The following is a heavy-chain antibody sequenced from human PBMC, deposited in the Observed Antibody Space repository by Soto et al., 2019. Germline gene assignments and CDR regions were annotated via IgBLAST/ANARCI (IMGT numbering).Heavy chain of an antibody. CDR3: ARDGGPYTSSWYGD. J-gene: IGHJ4*02. CDR2: IWYDGRNI. V-gene: IGHV3-33*01. Sequence: QVPLVESGGGVVRPGRSMRLSWAASGFNLSSYGMHWVRQAQGKGLEWVSGIWYDGRNIHFADSVKGRCTVTRHNSTNTRYLQFNILRAEDTAVYYCARDGGPYTSSWYGDWGQGTLVTVSS. CDR1: GFNLSSYG. D-gene: IGHD6-13*01.